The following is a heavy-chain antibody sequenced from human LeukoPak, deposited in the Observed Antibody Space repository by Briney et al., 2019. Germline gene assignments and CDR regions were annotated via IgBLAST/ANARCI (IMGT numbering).Heavy chain of an antibody. CDR1: GGSFSGYY. CDR3: ARRSGYGSGSYFY. Sequence: SETLSLTCAVYGGSFSGYYWSWIRQPPGKGLEWIGEINHSGSTNYNPSLKSRVTISVDTSKNQFSLKLSSVTAADTAVYYCARRSGYGSGSYFYWGQGTLVTVSS. D-gene: IGHD3-10*01. CDR2: INHSGST. V-gene: IGHV4-34*01. J-gene: IGHJ4*02.